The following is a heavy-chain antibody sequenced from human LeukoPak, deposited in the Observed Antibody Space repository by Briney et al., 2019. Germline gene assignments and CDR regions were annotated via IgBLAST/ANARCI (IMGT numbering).Heavy chain of an antibody. Sequence: GGSLRLSCAASGFTFSNHWMSWVRQAPGKGREWVASLKEDGSDRWYEASVEGRFAISRDNAKNSLFLQMNSLKAEDTAVYYCVRVDKKFEDSGYRSFDYWGQGTLVSVSS. CDR1: GFTFSNHW. CDR3: VRVDKKFEDSGYRSFDY. V-gene: IGHV3-7*01. CDR2: LKEDGSDR. J-gene: IGHJ4*02. D-gene: IGHD3-22*01.